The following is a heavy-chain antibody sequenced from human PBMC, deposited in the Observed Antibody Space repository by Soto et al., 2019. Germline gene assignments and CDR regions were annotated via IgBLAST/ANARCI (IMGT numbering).Heavy chain of an antibody. Sequence: SETLSLTCTVSGGSISSSIYYWGWTRQPPGKGLEWIGSIYYSGSTYYNPSLKSRVTISVDTSKNQFSLKLSSVTAADTAVYYCAALEGLYYYGSGSYDYWGQGTLVTVSS. J-gene: IGHJ4*02. CDR2: IYYSGST. CDR1: GGSISSSIYY. D-gene: IGHD3-10*01. V-gene: IGHV4-39*01. CDR3: AALEGLYYYGSGSYDY.